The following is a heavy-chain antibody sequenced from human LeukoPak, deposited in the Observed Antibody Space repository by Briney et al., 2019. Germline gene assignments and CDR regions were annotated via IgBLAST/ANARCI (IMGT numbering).Heavy chain of an antibody. CDR1: GLTLSSYA. J-gene: IGHJ5*02. CDR2: ISGSGGST. V-gene: IGHV3-23*01. Sequence: GGSLRLSCAASGLTLSSYAMSWVRQAPGKGLEWVSAISGSGGSTYYADSVKGRFTISRDNSKNTLYLQMNSLRAEDTAVYYCAKFYDFWSGYLVPMSPFDPWGQGTLVTVSS. CDR3: AKFYDFWSGYLVPMSPFDP. D-gene: IGHD3-3*01.